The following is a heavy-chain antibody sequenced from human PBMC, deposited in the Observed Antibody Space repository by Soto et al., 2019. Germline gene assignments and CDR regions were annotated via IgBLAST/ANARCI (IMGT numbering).Heavy chain of an antibody. CDR2: IYHSGST. Sequence: QVQLQESGPGLVKPSGTLSLTCAVSGGSISRINWWSWVRQPPGKGLKWIGEIYHSGSTTYNPSLDSRVTISVDKSKNQSYLKLKSVTAADTAIYYCARGGGPDIAYGMDVWGQGTTVIVSS. D-gene: IGHD5-12*01. CDR3: ARGGGPDIAYGMDV. V-gene: IGHV4-4*02. CDR1: GGSISRINW. J-gene: IGHJ6*02.